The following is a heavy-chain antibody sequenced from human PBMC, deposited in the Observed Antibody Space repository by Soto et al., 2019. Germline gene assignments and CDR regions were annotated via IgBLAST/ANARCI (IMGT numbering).Heavy chain of an antibody. Sequence: GASVKVSCKASGYTFTSYGISWVRQAPGQGLEWMGWISAYNGNTNYAQKLQGRVTMTTDTSTSTAYMELRSLRSDDTAVYYCARAKYYDFSLHYYYYYMDVWGKGTTVTVSS. CDR1: GYTFTSYG. V-gene: IGHV1-18*01. CDR2: ISAYNGNT. J-gene: IGHJ6*03. CDR3: ARAKYYDFSLHYYYYYMDV. D-gene: IGHD3-3*01.